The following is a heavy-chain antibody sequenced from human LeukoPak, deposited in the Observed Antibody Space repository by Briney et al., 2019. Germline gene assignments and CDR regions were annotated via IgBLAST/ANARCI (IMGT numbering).Heavy chain of an antibody. CDR2: ISAYNGNT. Sequence: ASVKVSCKASGYTFTSYGISWVRQAPGQGLEWMGWISAYNGNTNYAQKLQGRVTFTGDTSIRTAYMEVSNLTSEDTAVYYCARAPSPYYYDSSAYYSDYWGQGTLVTVSS. V-gene: IGHV1-18*01. CDR1: GYTFTSYG. CDR3: ARAPSPYYYDSSAYYSDY. J-gene: IGHJ4*02. D-gene: IGHD3-22*01.